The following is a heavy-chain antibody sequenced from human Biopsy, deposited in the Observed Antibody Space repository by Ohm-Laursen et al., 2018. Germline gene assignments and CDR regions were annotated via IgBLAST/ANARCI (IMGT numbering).Heavy chain of an antibody. CDR3: ALGGGSYVNFDY. CDR1: GGSISNYF. J-gene: IGHJ4*02. CDR2: FRFEDRT. V-gene: IGHV4-59*01. Sequence: TLSLTCAVSGGSISNYFWTWIRQPPGKGLEWIGYFRFEDRTSYNSSLKSRVTISADTSKNQFSLGLSSVTAADTAVYYCALGGGSYVNFDYWGQGTLVTVSS. D-gene: IGHD1-26*01.